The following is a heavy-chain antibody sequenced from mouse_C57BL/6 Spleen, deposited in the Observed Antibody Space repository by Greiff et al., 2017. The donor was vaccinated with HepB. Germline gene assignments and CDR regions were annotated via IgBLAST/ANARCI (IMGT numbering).Heavy chain of an antibody. V-gene: IGHV1-42*01. CDR1: GYSFTGYY. CDR2: INPSTGGT. Sequence: EVQLQQSGPELVKPGASVKISCKASGYSFTGYYMNWVKQSPEKSLEWIGEINPSTGGTTYNQKFKAKATLTVDKSSSTAYMQLKSLTSEDSAFYYCARGDSPVLAWFAYWGQGTLVTVSA. D-gene: IGHD4-1*01. CDR3: ARGDSPVLAWFAY. J-gene: IGHJ3*01.